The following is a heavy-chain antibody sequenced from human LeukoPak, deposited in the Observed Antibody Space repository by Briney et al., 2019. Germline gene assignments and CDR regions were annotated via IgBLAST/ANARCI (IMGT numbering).Heavy chain of an antibody. CDR2: VSYSGKT. D-gene: IGHD5-24*01. V-gene: IGHV4-59*01. Sequence: SETLSLTCTVSGGSINNFYWTWIRHRPGKGLEWIGYVSYSGKTDYNPSLKSRVTISVDTSKNQFSLKLSSVTAAETAVYYCAREGRYRYGYNEYHSYMDIWGKGTTVTVSS. J-gene: IGHJ6*03. CDR1: GGSINNFY. CDR3: AREGRYRYGYNEYHSYMDI.